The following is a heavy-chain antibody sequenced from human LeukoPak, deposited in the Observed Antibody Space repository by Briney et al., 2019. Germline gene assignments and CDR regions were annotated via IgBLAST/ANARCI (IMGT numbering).Heavy chain of an antibody. J-gene: IGHJ4*02. CDR2: INPNTGGT. CDR3: EKGVIGD. D-gene: IGHD3-16*01. Sequence: GASVKVSCKASGYTFTGYSLHWVRQAPGQGLEWMGWINPNTGGTNFAQKFQGRVNMTTDTSISTAYMELSGLRSDDTAIYYCEKGVIGDWGQGTLVTVSS. V-gene: IGHV1-2*02. CDR1: GYTFTGYS.